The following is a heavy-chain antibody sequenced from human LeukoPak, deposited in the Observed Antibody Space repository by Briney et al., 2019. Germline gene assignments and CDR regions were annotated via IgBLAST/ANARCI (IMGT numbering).Heavy chain of an antibody. CDR1: GGSFSGYY. Sequence: SSETLCLTCAVYGGSFSGYYWSWIRQPPGKGLEWIGEINHSGSTNYNPSLKSRVTISVDTSKNQFSLKLSSVTAADTAVYYCARDVPSIAALRYFDYWGQGTLVTVSS. CDR2: INHSGST. J-gene: IGHJ4*02. CDR3: ARDVPSIAALRYFDY. D-gene: IGHD6-6*01. V-gene: IGHV4-34*01.